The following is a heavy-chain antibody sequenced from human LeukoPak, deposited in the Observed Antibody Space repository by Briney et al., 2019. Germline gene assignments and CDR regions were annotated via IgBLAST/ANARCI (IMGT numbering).Heavy chain of an antibody. J-gene: IGHJ4*02. CDR1: GFTFNSYW. CDR2: IKQDGSEK. CDR3: ATDRTWAFDY. V-gene: IGHV3-7*05. Sequence: GGSLRLSCAASGFTFNSYWMTWARQAPGKGLEWVANIKQDGSEKYYVDSVKGRFTISRDNAKDSLYLQINSLKAEDTAVYYCATDRTWAFDYWGQGTLVTVSS. D-gene: IGHD2/OR15-2a*01.